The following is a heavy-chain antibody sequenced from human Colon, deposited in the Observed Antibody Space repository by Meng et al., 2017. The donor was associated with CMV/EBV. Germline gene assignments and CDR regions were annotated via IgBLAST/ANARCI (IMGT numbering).Heavy chain of an antibody. CDR2: ISSSSMTI. D-gene: IGHD3-22*01. V-gene: IGHV3-48*03. CDR1: GFSFDYYE. Sequence: GESLKISCAASGFSFDYYEMNWVRQAPGKGLEWISYISSSSMTIQYAESVKGRFTISRDNSKNTLYLQMNSLRAEDTAVYYCARPARGGYYDSGALDYWGQGTLVTVSS. J-gene: IGHJ4*02. CDR3: ARPARGGYYDSGALDY.